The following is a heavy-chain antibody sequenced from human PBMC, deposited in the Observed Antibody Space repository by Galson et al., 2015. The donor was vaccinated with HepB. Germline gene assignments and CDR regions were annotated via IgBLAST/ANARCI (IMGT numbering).Heavy chain of an antibody. V-gene: IGHV6-1*01. CDR1: GDSVASNSAV. Sequence: CAISGDSVASNSAVWNWIRQSPSRGLEWLGRTYFRSKWHNDYGISVKSRISINADTSQNQFSRKLSSVTAADTAVYYCARAMVATSFSAFDVWGQGTMVTVSS. D-gene: IGHD5-12*01. CDR2: TYFRSKWHN. J-gene: IGHJ3*01. CDR3: ARAMVATSFSAFDV.